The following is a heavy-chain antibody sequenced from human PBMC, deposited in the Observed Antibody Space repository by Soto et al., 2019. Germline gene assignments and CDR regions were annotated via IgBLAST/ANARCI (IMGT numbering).Heavy chain of an antibody. CDR2: INPNSGGT. J-gene: IGHJ3*02. Sequence: QVQLVQSGAEVKKPGASVKVSCKASGYTFTGYFMHWVRQAPGRGLEWMGWINPNSGGTNYAQKFQGWVTLTRDTSVSTAYMELRRLNSDDTAVYYCATLTSSSWSSDAFDIWGQGTFVSVSS. D-gene: IGHD6-13*01. CDR3: ATLTSSSWSSDAFDI. V-gene: IGHV1-2*04. CDR1: GYTFTGYF.